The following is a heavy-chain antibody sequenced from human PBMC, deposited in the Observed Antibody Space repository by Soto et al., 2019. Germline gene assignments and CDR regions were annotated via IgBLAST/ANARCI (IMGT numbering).Heavy chain of an antibody. D-gene: IGHD3-16*02. CDR3: ARLCMITFGGVIVSYYFDY. CDR1: GDSIRSSSY. CDR2: IYSTGST. Sequence: PSETLSLTCTVSGDSIRSSSYWGWIRQPPGKGLEWIGSIYSTGSTYYNPSLKSQVTISVDTSKNQFSLKLSSVTAADTAVYYCARLCMITFGGVIVSYYFDYWGQGTLVTVS. V-gene: IGHV4-39*01. J-gene: IGHJ4*02.